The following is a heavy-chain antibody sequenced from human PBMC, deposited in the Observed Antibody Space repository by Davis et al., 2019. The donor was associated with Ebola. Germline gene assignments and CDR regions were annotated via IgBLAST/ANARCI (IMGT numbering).Heavy chain of an antibody. D-gene: IGHD5-24*01. CDR2: IKQDGSDK. CDR3: VKDLKDVPIGYTYYMDA. V-gene: IGHV3-7*03. Sequence: GESLKISCAASGFTFSSYWMSWVRQAPGKGLEWVANIKQDGSDKNYVDSVKGRFTISRDNAKNSLYLQMNSLRAEDTAVYYCVKDLKDVPIGYTYYMDAWGKGTTVTVSS. J-gene: IGHJ6*03. CDR1: GFTFSSYW.